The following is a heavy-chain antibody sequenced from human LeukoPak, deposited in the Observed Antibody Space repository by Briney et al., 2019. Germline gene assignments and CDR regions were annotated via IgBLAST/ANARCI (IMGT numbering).Heavy chain of an antibody. V-gene: IGHV3-49*03. CDR3: TRDYYDSSGYLPPADY. Sequence: GGSLRLSCTTSGFTFGDYAMSWFRQAPGKGLEWVGFIRSKAYGGTTEYAASVKGRFTISRDDSKSIAYLQMNSLKTEDTAVYYCTRDYYDSSGYLPPADYWGQGILVTVSS. D-gene: IGHD3-22*01. CDR1: GFTFGDYA. J-gene: IGHJ4*02. CDR2: IRSKAYGGTT.